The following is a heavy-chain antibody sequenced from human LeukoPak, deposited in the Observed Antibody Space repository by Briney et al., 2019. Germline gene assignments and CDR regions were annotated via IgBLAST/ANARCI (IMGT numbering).Heavy chain of an antibody. J-gene: IGHJ4*02. CDR3: ATIGDRRTGELYRIDY. Sequence: PGRSLRLSCAASGFTFSRYGMHWVRQAPDKGLEWIAVISYDGSNRYYADSVKGPFTISRDNSKNTLYPQMNSLRAEDTAVYYCATIGDRRTGELYRIDYWGQGTLVTVSS. CDR2: ISYDGSNR. CDR1: GFTFSRYG. D-gene: IGHD7-27*01. V-gene: IGHV3-30*03.